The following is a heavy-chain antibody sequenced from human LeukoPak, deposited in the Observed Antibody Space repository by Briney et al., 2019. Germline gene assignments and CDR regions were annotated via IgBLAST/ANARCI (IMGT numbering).Heavy chain of an antibody. D-gene: IGHD2-15*01. Sequence: ASGKVSCKASGSTLTSYYMHWVRQAPGQGLGWMGGTNPSGSSTSYAQKFQRRVTKTRDTSTSTITKEPNSLRSEDTAVYYCARDGPYCSDFTCYVDYWGQGTLVTVSS. CDR2: TNPSGSST. J-gene: IGHJ4*02. V-gene: IGHV1-46*01. CDR3: ARDGPYCSDFTCYVDY. CDR1: GSTLTSYY.